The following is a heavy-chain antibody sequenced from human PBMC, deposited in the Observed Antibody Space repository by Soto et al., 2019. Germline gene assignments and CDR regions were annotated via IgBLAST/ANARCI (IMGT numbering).Heavy chain of an antibody. CDR3: ARDRGSXGYCSSTICPYYYGMDV. Sequence: PGGSLRLSCVASGFTVSSNYMSWVRQAPGKGLELVSVIYSGGSTYYADSVKGRFTISRDNSKNTLYLQMNSLRAEDTAVYYCARDRGSXGYCSSTICPYYYGMDVWGQGTTVTVS. J-gene: IGHJ6*02. V-gene: IGHV3-53*01. CDR2: IYSGGST. D-gene: IGHD2-2*01. CDR1: GFTVSSNY.